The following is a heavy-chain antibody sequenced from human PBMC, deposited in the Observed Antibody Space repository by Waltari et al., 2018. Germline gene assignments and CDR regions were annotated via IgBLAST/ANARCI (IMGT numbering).Heavy chain of an antibody. CDR2: IIPIFGTA. Sequence: QVQLVQSGAEVKKPGSSVKVSCKASGGTFSSYAISWVRQAPGQGLEWMGGIIPIFGTANDAQKVQGRVTITADESTSTAYMELSSLRSEDTAVYYCGASYDILPTYYYGMDVWGQGTTVTVSS. D-gene: IGHD3-9*01. CDR1: GGTFSSYA. V-gene: IGHV1-69*01. CDR3: GASYDILPTYYYGMDV. J-gene: IGHJ6*02.